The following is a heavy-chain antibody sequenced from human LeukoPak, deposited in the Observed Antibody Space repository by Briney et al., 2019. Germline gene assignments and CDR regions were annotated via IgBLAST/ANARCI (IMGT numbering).Heavy chain of an antibody. CDR1: GGSISSSSYY. CDR2: IYYSGST. Sequence: PSETLSLTCTVSGGSISSSSYYWGWIRQPPGKGLEWIGSIYYSGSTYYNPSLKSRVTISVDTSKNQFSLKLSSVTAADTAVYYCARREDYDFWSGNGMDVWGQGTTVTVSS. V-gene: IGHV4-39*01. CDR3: ARREDYDFWSGNGMDV. D-gene: IGHD3-3*01. J-gene: IGHJ6*02.